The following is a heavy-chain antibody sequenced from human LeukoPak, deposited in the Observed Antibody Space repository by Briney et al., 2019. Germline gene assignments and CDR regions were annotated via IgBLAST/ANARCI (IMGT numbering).Heavy chain of an antibody. CDR2: INSDGSST. CDR1: GFTFSSYW. Sequence: QPGGSLRLSCAASGFTFSSYWMHWVRQAPGKGLVWVSRINSDGSSTSYADSVKGRFTISRDNAKNSLYLQMNSLRAEDTALYYCARDIWDTAMGNDAFDIWGQGTMVTVSS. V-gene: IGHV3-74*01. J-gene: IGHJ3*02. D-gene: IGHD5-18*01. CDR3: ARDIWDTAMGNDAFDI.